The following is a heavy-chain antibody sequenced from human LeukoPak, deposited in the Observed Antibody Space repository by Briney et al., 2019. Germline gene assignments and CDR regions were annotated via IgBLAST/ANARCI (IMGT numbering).Heavy chain of an antibody. CDR3: ARVNRYYDSGGSPHFDY. J-gene: IGHJ4*02. Sequence: PGGSLRLSCAASGFTFSSYAMSWVRQAPGKGLEWVSAISGSGGSTYYADSVKGRFTISRDNSKNSLYLQMNSLRAEDTAVYYCARVNRYYDSGGSPHFDYWGQGTLVTVSS. CDR2: ISGSGGST. V-gene: IGHV3-23*01. D-gene: IGHD3-22*01. CDR1: GFTFSSYA.